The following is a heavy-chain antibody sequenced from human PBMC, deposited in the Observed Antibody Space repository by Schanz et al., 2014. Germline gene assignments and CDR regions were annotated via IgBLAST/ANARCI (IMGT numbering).Heavy chain of an antibody. V-gene: IGHV1-2*06. Sequence: QVQLVQSGVEVKKPGASVKVSCKTSGYTFSDYYMHWVRQAPGQGLEWMGRINPSSGGTNYAQWSQGRVTMTRDTSMSTAYMDLSSLTSDDTAVYYCARALFGSGHGDVWGQGTTVTVSS. CDR3: ARALFGSGHGDV. CDR2: INPSSGGT. D-gene: IGHD3-10*01. CDR1: GYTFSDYY. J-gene: IGHJ6*02.